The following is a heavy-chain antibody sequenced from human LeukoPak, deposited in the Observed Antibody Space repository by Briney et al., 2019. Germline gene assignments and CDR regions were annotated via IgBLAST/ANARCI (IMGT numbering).Heavy chain of an antibody. D-gene: IGHD3-16*02. V-gene: IGHV3-23*01. Sequence: GGSLRLSCAASGFTFSSYVMSWVRQAPGKGLEWVSAISGSGGSTYYADSVKGRFTISRDNSENTLYLQMNSLRAEDTAVYYCAKSTTSGDYVWGSYRSLDYWGQGTLVTVSS. CDR1: GFTFSSYV. CDR2: ISGSGGST. CDR3: AKSTTSGDYVWGSYRSLDY. J-gene: IGHJ4*02.